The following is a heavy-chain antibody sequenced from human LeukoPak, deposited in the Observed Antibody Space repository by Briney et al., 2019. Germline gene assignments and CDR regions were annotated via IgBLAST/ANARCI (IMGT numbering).Heavy chain of an antibody. D-gene: IGHD3-10*01. Sequence: NPGGSLRLSCAASGFTFSSYSMNWVRQAPGKGLEWVSSISSSSSYIYYADSVKGRFTISRDNAKNSLYLQMNSLRAEDTAVYYCARDRPYCGSGSYYGWFDPWGQGTLVTVSS. CDR2: ISSSSSYI. CDR3: ARDRPYCGSGSYYGWFDP. V-gene: IGHV3-21*01. J-gene: IGHJ5*02. CDR1: GFTFSSYS.